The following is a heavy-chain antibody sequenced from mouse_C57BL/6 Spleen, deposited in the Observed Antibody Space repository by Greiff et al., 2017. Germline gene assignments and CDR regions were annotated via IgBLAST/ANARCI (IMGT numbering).Heavy chain of an antibody. V-gene: IGHV3-6*01. Sequence: EVKLEESGPGLVKPSQSLSLTCSVTGYSITSGYYWNWIRQFPGNKLEWMGYISYDGSNNYNPSLKNRISITRDTSKNQFFLKWNSVTTEDTATYYCAREGEYYGSSSFAYWGQGTLVTVSA. J-gene: IGHJ3*01. CDR1: GYSITSGYY. D-gene: IGHD1-1*01. CDR3: AREGEYYGSSSFAY. CDR2: ISYDGSN.